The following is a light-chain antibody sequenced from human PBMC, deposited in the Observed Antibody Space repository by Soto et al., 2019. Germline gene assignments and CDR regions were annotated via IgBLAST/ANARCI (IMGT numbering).Light chain of an antibody. Sequence: EIVLTQSPGTLSLSPGERATLSCRASQSVSSSYLAWYQQKPGQAPRLLIYGASSRATGIPDRFSGSGSGTDFTLTISRLETEDFAVYYCQQFRTFGPGTKVDIK. CDR2: GAS. CDR3: QQFRT. J-gene: IGKJ3*01. CDR1: QSVSSSY. V-gene: IGKV3-20*01.